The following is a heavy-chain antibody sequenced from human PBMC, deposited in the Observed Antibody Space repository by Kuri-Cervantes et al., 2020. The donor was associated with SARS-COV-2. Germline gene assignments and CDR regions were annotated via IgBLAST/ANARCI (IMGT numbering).Heavy chain of an antibody. Sequence: ASVKVSCKASGYTFTSYYMHWVRQAPGQGLEWMGIINPSSGNTNYAQKFQGRVTMTRDTSTSTVHMELSSLRSEDTAVYYWARAEDSGGSDYWGQGTLVTVSS. CDR3: ARAEDSGGSDY. D-gene: IGHD3-22*01. CDR1: GYTFTSYY. V-gene: IGHV1-46*01. J-gene: IGHJ4*02. CDR2: INPSSGNT.